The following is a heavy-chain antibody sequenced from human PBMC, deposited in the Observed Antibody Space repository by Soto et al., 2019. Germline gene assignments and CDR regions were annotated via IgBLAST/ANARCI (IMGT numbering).Heavy chain of an antibody. D-gene: IGHD3-10*01. V-gene: IGHV1-69*12. J-gene: IGHJ6*01. CDR3: ARDRGQVPKDYYYGMDV. Sequence: QVQLVQSGAEVKKPGSSVKVSCKASGGTFSSYAISWVRQAPGQGLEWMGGIIPIFGTANYAQKFQGRVTITADESTRTAYMALSSLRSEDTAVYYCARDRGQVPKDYYYGMDVWGQGTTVTVSS. CDR2: IIPIFGTA. CDR1: GGTFSSYA.